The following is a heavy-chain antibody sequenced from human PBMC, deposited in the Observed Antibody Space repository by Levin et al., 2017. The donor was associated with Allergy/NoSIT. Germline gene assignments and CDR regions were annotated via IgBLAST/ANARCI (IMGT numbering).Heavy chain of an antibody. CDR3: ARGATVTPHYYYYYGMDV. V-gene: IGHV4-59*01. CDR1: GGSISSYY. CDR2: IYYSGST. D-gene: IGHD4-17*01. J-gene: IGHJ6*02. Sequence: NSGGSLRLSCTVSGGSISSYYWSWIRQPPGKGLEWIGYIYYSGSTNYNPSLKSRVTISVDTSKNQFSLKLSSVTAADTAVYYCARGATVTPHYYYYYGMDVWGQGTTVTVSS.